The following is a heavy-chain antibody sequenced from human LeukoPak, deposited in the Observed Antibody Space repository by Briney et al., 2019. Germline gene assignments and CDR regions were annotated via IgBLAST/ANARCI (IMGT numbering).Heavy chain of an antibody. CDR3: ASSFCSGGTCTFDY. Sequence: SETLSLTCAVSGGSISSGGYSWSWIRQPPGKGLESIMYIYHSGSTYYNPSLKSRVTISVDRSKNQFSLKLSPVTASDTAVYYCASSFCSGGTCTFDYWGQGTLVTVSS. V-gene: IGHV4-30-2*01. CDR1: GGSISSGGYS. J-gene: IGHJ4*02. D-gene: IGHD2-15*01. CDR2: IYHSGST.